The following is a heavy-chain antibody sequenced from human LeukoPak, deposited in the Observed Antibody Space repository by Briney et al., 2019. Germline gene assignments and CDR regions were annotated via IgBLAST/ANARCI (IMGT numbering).Heavy chain of an antibody. CDR2: IDHSGST. Sequence: PSETLSLTCAVYGGSFSGYYWSWIRQPPGKGLEWIGEIDHSGSTNYNPSLKSRVTISVDTSKNQFSLKLSSVTAADTAVYYCASPYTSDYYYGMDVWGQGTTVTASS. D-gene: IGHD2-2*02. J-gene: IGHJ6*02. CDR3: ASPYTSDYYYGMDV. V-gene: IGHV4-34*01. CDR1: GGSFSGYY.